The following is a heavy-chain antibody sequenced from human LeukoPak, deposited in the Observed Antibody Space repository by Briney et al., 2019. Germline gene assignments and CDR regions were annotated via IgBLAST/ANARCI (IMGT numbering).Heavy chain of an antibody. CDR1: GYSFRSYA. Sequence: GGSLRLSCGGSGYSFRSYAMHWVRQAPGKGLEWVAVISDDGTKKYYADSVKGRFTISRDNSKNSLSLQMNSLRPEDTAVYYCASMYSSSWALDYGGLGTLVTVSS. J-gene: IGHJ4*02. V-gene: IGHV3-30*01. CDR3: ASMYSSSWALDY. D-gene: IGHD6-13*01. CDR2: ISDDGTKK.